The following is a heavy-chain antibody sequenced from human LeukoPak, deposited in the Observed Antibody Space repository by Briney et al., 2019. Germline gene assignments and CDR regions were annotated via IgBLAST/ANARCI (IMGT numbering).Heavy chain of an antibody. D-gene: IGHD3-22*01. Sequence: GGSLRLSCAASGFTFDDYAMHWVRQAPGKGLEWVSGISWNSGSIGYADSVKGRFTISRDNAKNSLYLQMNSLRAEDTALYYCTRDGDTSGYSDWGQGTLVTVSS. CDR3: TRDGDTSGYSD. J-gene: IGHJ4*02. V-gene: IGHV3-9*01. CDR1: GFTFDDYA. CDR2: ISWNSGSI.